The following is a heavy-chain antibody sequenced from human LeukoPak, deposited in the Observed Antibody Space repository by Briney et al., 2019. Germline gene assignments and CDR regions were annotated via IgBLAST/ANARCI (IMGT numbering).Heavy chain of an antibody. V-gene: IGHV3-15*01. D-gene: IGHD3-22*01. CDR3: TTLTLTYYYDSSGSMLAFDI. CDR2: IKSKTDGGTT. Sequence: GGSLRLSCAASGFTFSNAWMSWVRQAPGKGLEWVGRIKSKTDGGTTDYAAPVKGRFTISRDDSKNTLYLQMNSLKTEDTAVYYCTTLTLTYYYDSSGSMLAFDIWGQGTMVTVSS. J-gene: IGHJ3*02. CDR1: GFTFSNAW.